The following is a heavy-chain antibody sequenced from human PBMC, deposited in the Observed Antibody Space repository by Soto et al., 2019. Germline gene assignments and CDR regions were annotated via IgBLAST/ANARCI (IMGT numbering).Heavy chain of an antibody. Sequence: QVQLVQSGAEVKKPGSSVKVSCKASGGTFSSYAISWVRQAPRQGLEWMGGIIPIFGTANYAQKFHGRVTITADKSASTAYMELSSLRSEDTGVYYCARWGLGFPLRGYFDYWGQGTLVTVSS. D-gene: IGHD1-26*01. J-gene: IGHJ4*02. CDR1: GGTFSSYA. CDR3: ARWGLGFPLRGYFDY. CDR2: IIPIFGTA. V-gene: IGHV1-69*06.